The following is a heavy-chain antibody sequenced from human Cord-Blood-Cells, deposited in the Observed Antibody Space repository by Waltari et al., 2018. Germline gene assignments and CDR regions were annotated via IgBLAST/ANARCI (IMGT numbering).Heavy chain of an antibody. J-gene: IGHJ3*02. V-gene: IGHV4-38-2*02. CDR1: GYSISSGYS. CDR2: IYHSGST. Sequence: QVQLQESGPGLVTPSETLSLTCTVSGYSISSGYSWGWIRQPPGKGLEWIGSIYHSGSTYYNPSLKSRVTISVDTSKNQFSLKLSSVTAADTAVYYCASFTIFGVVQTFDIWGQGTMVTVSS. CDR3: ASFTIFGVVQTFDI. D-gene: IGHD3-3*01.